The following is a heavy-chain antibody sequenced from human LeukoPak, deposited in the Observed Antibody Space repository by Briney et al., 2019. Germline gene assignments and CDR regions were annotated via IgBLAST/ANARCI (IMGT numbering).Heavy chain of an antibody. CDR3: ARDLYGAFDY. J-gene: IGHJ4*02. V-gene: IGHV4-39*07. D-gene: IGHD4-17*01. Sequence: SETLSLTCTVSGGSTSSGNYYWGWIRQPPGKGLEWIGGISSSGNTYYNPSLKSRITISIDTSKNHFSLKLSSVTAADTAVYYCARDLYGAFDYWGQGTLVTVSS. CDR2: ISSSGNT. CDR1: GGSTSSGNYY.